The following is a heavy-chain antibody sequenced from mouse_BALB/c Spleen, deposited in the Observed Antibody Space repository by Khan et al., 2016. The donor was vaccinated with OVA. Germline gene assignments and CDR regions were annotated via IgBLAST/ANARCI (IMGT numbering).Heavy chain of an antibody. Sequence: VQLQQSGPELVEPGASVKMSCKASGYTFTNYVMNWVKQKPGQGLEWIGYINPYNAGTRYNEKFKGKATLTADISSTTAYMQLSSLTSEDSAVYYCAREASSWDCSFPYWGQGTLVTVST. CDR2: INPYNAGT. J-gene: IGHJ3*01. V-gene: IGHV1S136*01. D-gene: IGHD4-1*01. CDR1: GYTFTNYV. CDR3: AREASSWDCSFPY.